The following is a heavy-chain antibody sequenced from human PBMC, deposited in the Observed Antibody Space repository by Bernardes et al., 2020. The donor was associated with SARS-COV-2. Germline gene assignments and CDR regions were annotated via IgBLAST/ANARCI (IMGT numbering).Heavy chain of an antibody. Sequence: SGPTLVKPTQTLTLTCTFSGFSLTTIEMCVGWIRQPPGKGLEWLALIDWDDDKYYSPSLKTRLTISKDTSRNQVVLTMTNMDPEDTATYYCARNLLLFDSSGLALDYWGPGILVTVAP. CDR3: ARNLLLFDSSGLALDY. V-gene: IGHV2-70*01. CDR2: IDWDDDK. D-gene: IGHD6-19*01. J-gene: IGHJ4*02. CDR1: GFSLTTIEMC.